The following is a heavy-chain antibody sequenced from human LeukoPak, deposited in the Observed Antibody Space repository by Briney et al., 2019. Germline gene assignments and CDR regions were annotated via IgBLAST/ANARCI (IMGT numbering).Heavy chain of an antibody. V-gene: IGHV3-23*01. Sequence: GGSLRLSCAASGFTFSSYAMSWVRHPPGKGLEWVSAITGSSDDTYNADSSQRRFTTSRDNSTNTLFLQMNSLRAEDTAVYDCAKMAPDSSSWYYFDSWGQGTLVTVSS. D-gene: IGHD6-13*01. J-gene: IGHJ4*02. CDR1: GFTFSSYA. CDR3: AKMAPDSSSWYYFDS. CDR2: ITGSSDDT.